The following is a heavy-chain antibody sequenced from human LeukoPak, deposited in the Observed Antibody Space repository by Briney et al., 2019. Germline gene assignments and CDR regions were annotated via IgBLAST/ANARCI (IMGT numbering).Heavy chain of an antibody. CDR3: AKSLLTTATGTGRAFDI. CDR1: RFRFSTFP. V-gene: IGHV3-23*01. D-gene: IGHD1-1*01. CDR2: ISAGGETT. Sequence: GGSLRLSCAASRFRFSTFPMGWVRQAPGKGREWVSGISAGGETTFYADSVRGRLTISRDNSKNTLYLQMNSLRADDTAVYYCAKSLLTTATGTGRAFDIWGQGTMVTVSS. J-gene: IGHJ3*02.